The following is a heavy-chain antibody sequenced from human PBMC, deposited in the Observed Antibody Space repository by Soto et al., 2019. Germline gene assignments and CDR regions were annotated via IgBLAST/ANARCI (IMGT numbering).Heavy chain of an antibody. CDR2: VYYTGTT. CDR3: SRRRFGEVPYLFDP. D-gene: IGHD3-3*01. J-gene: IGHJ5*02. CDR1: GGFVSSASYF. Sequence: QVQLQESGPGLVKPSETLSLTCTVSGGFVSSASYFWRWIRQPPGKEMEFIAYVYYTGTTTYSPSLTSRSSISLDTAKNQFSLNLSSVTTADTAIYYCSRRRFGEVPYLFDPWGQRILVTVS. V-gene: IGHV4-61*01.